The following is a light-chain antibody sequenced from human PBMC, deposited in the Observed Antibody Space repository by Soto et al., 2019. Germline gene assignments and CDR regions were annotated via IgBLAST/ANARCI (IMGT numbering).Light chain of an antibody. J-gene: IGKJ1*01. CDR1: QTISIW. V-gene: IGKV1-5*03. Sequence: DIQMTQSPSTLSGSVGDRVTITCRASQTISIWLAWYQQKPGKAPKLLIYKASTLKSGVPSRFSGSGSGTEFTLTISSLQPDDFAPYYCQHYNSYSEAFGQGTKVDIK. CDR2: KAS. CDR3: QHYNSYSEA.